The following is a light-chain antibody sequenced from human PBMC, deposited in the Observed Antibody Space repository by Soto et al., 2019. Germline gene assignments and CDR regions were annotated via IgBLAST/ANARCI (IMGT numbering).Light chain of an antibody. CDR1: QSVSSY. CDR3: QQRSNLLT. J-gene: IGKJ4*01. V-gene: IGKV3-11*01. CDR2: EAS. Sequence: EIVLTQSPATLSLSPGERATLSCRASQSVSSYLAWYQQKPGQAPRLLTYEASNRATGIPARFSGSGSGTDFTLTISSLEPEDFAVYYCQQRSNLLTFGGGTKVEIK.